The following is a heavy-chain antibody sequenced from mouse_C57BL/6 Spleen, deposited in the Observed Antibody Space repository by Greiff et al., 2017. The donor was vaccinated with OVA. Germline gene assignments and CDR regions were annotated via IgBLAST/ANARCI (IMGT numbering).Heavy chain of an antibody. CDR1: GFSLTSYC. J-gene: IGHJ2*01. CDR3: TRKGDGSYFDY. CDR2: IWSGGST. V-gene: IGHV2-2*01. D-gene: IGHD2-3*01. Sequence: VQLQQSGPGLVQPSQSLSLTCTASGFSLTSYCVHWVRQSPGQGLEWLGVIWSGGSTDYNAAFISSLSIIKDNSKGQVFIKMNRLQADDTAIDYCTRKGDGSYFDYWGQGTTLTVSS.